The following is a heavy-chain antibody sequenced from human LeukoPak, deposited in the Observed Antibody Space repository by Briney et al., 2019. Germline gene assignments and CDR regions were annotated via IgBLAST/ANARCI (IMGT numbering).Heavy chain of an antibody. CDR2: TTYDGSNK. D-gene: IGHD6-19*01. V-gene: IGHV3-30*04. J-gene: IGHJ4*02. CDR3: ALNRGSGWYFHY. Sequence: GGSLRLSCAASGFTFSSYAMHWVRQAPGKGLEWVAVTTYDGSNKYNADSVKGRFTISRDNSKNTLYLQMNSLTAEDTAVYYCALNRGSGWYFHYWGQGTLVTVSS. CDR1: GFTFSSYA.